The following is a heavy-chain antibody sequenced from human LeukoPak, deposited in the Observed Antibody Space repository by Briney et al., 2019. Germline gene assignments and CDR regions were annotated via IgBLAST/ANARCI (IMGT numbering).Heavy chain of an antibody. V-gene: IGHV1-69*13. CDR1: GGTFSSYA. Sequence: ASVKVSCKASGGTFSSYAISWVRQAPGQGLEWMGGIIPIFGTANYAQKFQGRVTITADESTSTAYMELSSLRSEDTAVYYCARMSYYDSSGYATLAHDAFDIWGQGTMVTVSS. J-gene: IGHJ3*02. CDR3: ARMSYYDSSGYATLAHDAFDI. D-gene: IGHD3-22*01. CDR2: IIPIFGTA.